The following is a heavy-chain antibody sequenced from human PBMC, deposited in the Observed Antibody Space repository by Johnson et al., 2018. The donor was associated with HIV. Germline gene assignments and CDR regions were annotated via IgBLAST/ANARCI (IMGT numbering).Heavy chain of an antibody. V-gene: IGHV3-30*03. Sequence: QVQLVESGGGVVQPGRSLRLSCGASGFTFSSHDMDWVRQAPGKGLEWVAVISYDGSNKYYADSVKGRFTVSRDNSKNTLYVQMNSLRGEDTAVYYCARDPEPFREYHGDAFDIWGQGTVVTVSS. CDR1: GFTFSSHD. J-gene: IGHJ3*02. CDR3: ARDPEPFREYHGDAFDI. D-gene: IGHD3-10*01. CDR2: ISYDGSNK.